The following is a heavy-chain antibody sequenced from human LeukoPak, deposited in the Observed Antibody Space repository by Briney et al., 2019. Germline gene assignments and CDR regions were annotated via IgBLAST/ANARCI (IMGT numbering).Heavy chain of an antibody. D-gene: IGHD2-21*01. CDR3: AKVVVVGEFDY. J-gene: IGHJ4*02. CDR2: ISGSGGST. V-gene: IGHV3-23*01. CDR1: GFTFNNYG. Sequence: GGSLRLSCVASGFTFNNYGMIWVRRAPGKGVEGVAAISGSGGSTYYADSVKGRFTISRDNSKNTLYLQMNSVRAEDTAVYYCAKVVVVGEFDYWGQGTLVTVSS.